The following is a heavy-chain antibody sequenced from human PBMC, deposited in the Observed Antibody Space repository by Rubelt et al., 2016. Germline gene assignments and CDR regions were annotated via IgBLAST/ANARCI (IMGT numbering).Heavy chain of an antibody. CDR2: IIPIFGTA. CDR3: ARDLVGVVITTHDAFDI. Sequence: QVQLVQSGAEVKKPGSSVKVSCKASGGTFSSYALSWVRQAPGQGLEWMGGIIPIFGTANYAQKFQGRVTITADKSTGTAYMELSSLRSEDTAVYYCARDLVGVVITTHDAFDIWGQGTMVTVSS. D-gene: IGHD3-22*01. CDR1: GGTFSSYA. V-gene: IGHV1-69*06. J-gene: IGHJ3*02.